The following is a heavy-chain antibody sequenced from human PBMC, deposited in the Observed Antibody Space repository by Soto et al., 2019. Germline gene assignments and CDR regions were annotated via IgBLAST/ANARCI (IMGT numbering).Heavy chain of an antibody. V-gene: IGHV3-33*01. CDR1: GFTFSSYG. CDR2: IWYDGSNK. D-gene: IGHD4-17*01. Sequence: PGGSLRLSCAASGFTFSSYGMHWVRQAPGKGLEWVAVIWYDGSNKYYADSVKGRFTISRDNSKNTLYLQMNSLRAEDTAVYYCARSQTTVTSYDYWGQGTLVTVSS. CDR3: ARSQTTVTSYDY. J-gene: IGHJ4*02.